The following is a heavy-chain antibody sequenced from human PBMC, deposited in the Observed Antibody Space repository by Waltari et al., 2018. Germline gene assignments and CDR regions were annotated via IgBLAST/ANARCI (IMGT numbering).Heavy chain of an antibody. CDR2: ISYSGAT. J-gene: IGHJ3*01. D-gene: IGHD5-12*01. Sequence: GWIRRPPGKVPEGTGTISYSGATYNNPSLKSRVTISVDTSKNQYSLKLTSVTAADTAVYYCATYIGASIGTAAFDVWGQGTMVTVSS. CDR3: ATYIGASIGTAAFDV. V-gene: IGHV4-39*01.